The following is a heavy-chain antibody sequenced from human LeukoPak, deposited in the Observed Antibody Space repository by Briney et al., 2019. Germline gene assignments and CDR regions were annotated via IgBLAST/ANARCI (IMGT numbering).Heavy chain of an antibody. CDR3: AKDSSTYAGPPDY. CDR1: GFTFSSYS. Sequence: GGSLRLSCAASGFTFSSYSMNWVRQAPGKGLEWVSYIGAAGSTIYYADSVKGRFTISRDNAKNSLFLQMNSLRAEDTAVYYCAKDSSTYAGPPDYWGQGSLVLVPS. D-gene: IGHD2/OR15-2a*01. J-gene: IGHJ4*02. CDR2: IGAAGSTI. V-gene: IGHV3-48*01.